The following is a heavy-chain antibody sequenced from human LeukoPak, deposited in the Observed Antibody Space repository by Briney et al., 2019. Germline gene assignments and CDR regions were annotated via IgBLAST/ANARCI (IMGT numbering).Heavy chain of an antibody. CDR3: ARDIAARSFVAYYYYYMDV. CDR2: ISSSGSTI. Sequence: GGSLRLSCAASGFTFSDYYMSWIRQAPGKGLEWVSYISSSGSTIYYADSVKGRFTISRDNAKNSLYLQMNSLRAEDTAVYYCARDIAARSFVAYYYYYMDVWGKGTTVTVSS. V-gene: IGHV3-11*04. J-gene: IGHJ6*03. D-gene: IGHD6-6*01. CDR1: GFTFSDYY.